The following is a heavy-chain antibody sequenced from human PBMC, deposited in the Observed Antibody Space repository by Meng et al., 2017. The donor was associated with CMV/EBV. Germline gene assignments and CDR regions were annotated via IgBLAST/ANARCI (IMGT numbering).Heavy chain of an antibody. CDR3: ARSYSGYYYPGFDY. J-gene: IGHJ4*02. CDR1: GGTVSSYA. D-gene: IGHD3-22*01. CDR2: IIPIFGTA. Sequence: QAQVVQVEAGGKKPGSSVKVSCKASGGTVSSYAISWVRKAPGQGLEWMGGIIPIFGTANYAQKFQGRVTITADESTSTAYMELSSLRSEDTAVYYCARSYSGYYYPGFDYWGQGTLVTVSS. V-gene: IGHV1-69*01.